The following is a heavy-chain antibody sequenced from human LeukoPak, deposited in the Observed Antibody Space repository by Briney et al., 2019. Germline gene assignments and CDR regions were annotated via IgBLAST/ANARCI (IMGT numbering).Heavy chain of an antibody. Sequence: GGSLRLSCAASGFTFSDYNMRWIRQAPGKGLEWVSSISRSGSTKYYADSVKGRFTISRDNSKNTLYLQMNSLRAEDTAVYYCASSNYYGSGTSFDYWGQGTLVTVSS. V-gene: IGHV3-11*01. CDR1: GFTFSDYN. CDR2: ISRSGSTK. D-gene: IGHD3-10*01. CDR3: ASSNYYGSGTSFDY. J-gene: IGHJ4*02.